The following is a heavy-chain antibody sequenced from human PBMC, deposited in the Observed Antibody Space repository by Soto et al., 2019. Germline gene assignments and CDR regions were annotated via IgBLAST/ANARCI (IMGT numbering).Heavy chain of an antibody. Sequence: GGSLRLSCAASGFTFTNFAMNWVRQAPGQGLEWVSGISGSGHNTYYADSVRGRFTISRDESKSTLYLQMDSLRAEDTAVYYCTLELVATSATWLQRMFAWGQGTLVTVSS. J-gene: IGHJ5*02. V-gene: IGHV3-23*01. CDR2: ISGSGHNT. CDR1: GFTFTNFA. CDR3: TLELVATSATWLQRMFA. D-gene: IGHD5-12*01.